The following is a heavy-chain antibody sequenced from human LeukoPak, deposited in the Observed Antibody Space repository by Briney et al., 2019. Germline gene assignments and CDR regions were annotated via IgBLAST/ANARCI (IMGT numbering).Heavy chain of an antibody. V-gene: IGHV4-59*12. CDR1: GGSISSYY. D-gene: IGHD1-26*01. J-gene: IGHJ6*02. CDR3: ARLLAMYPETDV. Sequence: SETLSLTCTVSGGSISSYYWSWIRQPPGKGLEWIGYIYYSGSTNYNPSLKSRVTISVDTSKSQFSLKLTSVTAADTAVYYCARLLAMYPETDVWGQGTTVTVSS. CDR2: IYYSGST.